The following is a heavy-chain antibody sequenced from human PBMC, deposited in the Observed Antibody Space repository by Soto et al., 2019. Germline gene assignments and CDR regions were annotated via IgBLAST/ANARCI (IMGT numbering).Heavy chain of an antibody. CDR1: GFTFSSYG. V-gene: IGHV3-30*03. CDR2: ISYDGSNK. J-gene: IGHJ4*02. D-gene: IGHD3-9*01. Sequence: PGGSLRLSCAASGFTFSSYGMHWVRQAPGKGLEWVAVISYDGSNKYYADSVKGRFTISRDNSKNTLYLQMNSLRAEDTAVYYCASAFYFDRGRRNIRTEYYFDYWGQGTLVTVSS. CDR3: ASAFYFDRGRRNIRTEYYFDY.